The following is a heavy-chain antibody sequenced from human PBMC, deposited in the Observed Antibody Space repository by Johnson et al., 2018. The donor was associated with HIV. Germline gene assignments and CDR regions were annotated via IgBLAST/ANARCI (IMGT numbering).Heavy chain of an antibody. CDR3: AKVAVATAAGGVAFDI. Sequence: QVQLVESGGGVVQPGRSLRLSCAASGFTFSSYPMHWVRQAPGKGLEWVAIISYDGGSKYYADHVKGRFTVSRDNSKNTLYLQINSLSPEDTAVYYCAKVAVATAAGGVAFDIWGQGTLVTVSS. D-gene: IGHD6-13*01. CDR2: ISYDGGSK. J-gene: IGHJ3*02. V-gene: IGHV3-30*04. CDR1: GFTFSSYP.